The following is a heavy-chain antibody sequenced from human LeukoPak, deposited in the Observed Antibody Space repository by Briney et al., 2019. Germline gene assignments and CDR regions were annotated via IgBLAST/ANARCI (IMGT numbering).Heavy chain of an antibody. Sequence: GGSLRLSCAASGFTFSSSAMSWVRQAPGKGLEWVSNISGGDGTTYYADSVKGRFTISRDNSKNTLYLQMNSLRADDTAVYYCAKSGYNRFDYWGQGTLVTVSS. CDR3: AKSGYNRFDY. CDR2: ISGGDGTT. D-gene: IGHD5-24*01. J-gene: IGHJ4*02. V-gene: IGHV3-23*01. CDR1: GFTFSSSA.